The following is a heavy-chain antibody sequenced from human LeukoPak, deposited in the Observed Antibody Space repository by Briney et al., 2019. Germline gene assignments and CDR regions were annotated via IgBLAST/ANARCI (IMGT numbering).Heavy chain of an antibody. CDR3: ARGSYFDY. CDR2: ISSSGGTI. Sequence: PGGSLRLSCAASGFTFSSNNMNWVRQAPGKGLEWVSYISSSGGTIYYADSVKGRFTISRDNAKNSLYLQMNSLRDEDTAVYYCARGSYFDYWGQGTLVTVSS. J-gene: IGHJ4*02. V-gene: IGHV3-48*02. CDR1: GFTFSSNN.